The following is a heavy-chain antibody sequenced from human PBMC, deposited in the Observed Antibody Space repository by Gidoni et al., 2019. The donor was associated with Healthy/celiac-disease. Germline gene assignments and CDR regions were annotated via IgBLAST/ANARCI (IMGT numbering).Heavy chain of an antibody. CDR2: IKSKTDGGTT. J-gene: IGHJ6*02. CDR3: ATDHGGVGDYVWGRVNYGMDV. D-gene: IGHD3-16*01. V-gene: IGHV3-15*07. CDR1: GFTFSNAW. Sequence: EVQLVESGGGLVKPGGSRRLSCAASGFTFSNAWMNWVRQAPGKGLEWVGRIKSKTDGGTTDYAAPVKGRFTISRDDSKNTLYLQMNSLKTEDTAVYYCATDHGGVGDYVWGRVNYGMDVWGQGTTVTVSS.